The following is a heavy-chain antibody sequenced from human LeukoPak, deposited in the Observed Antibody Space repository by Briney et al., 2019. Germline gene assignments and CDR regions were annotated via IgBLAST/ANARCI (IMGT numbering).Heavy chain of an antibody. V-gene: IGHV4-31*03. D-gene: IGHD3-10*01. J-gene: IGHJ6*02. CDR1: GGSVTGGGYY. Sequence: TSETLSLTCSVSGGSVTGGGYYWSWIRQHPGKGLEWIGFASYSGGTYYNPSLMSRITISVDRSQNQFSLKLSSVTAADTAVYYCARVKDLSGDLGLNYYYALDVWGQGTTVTVSS. CDR3: ARVKDLSGDLGLNYYYALDV. CDR2: ASYSGGT.